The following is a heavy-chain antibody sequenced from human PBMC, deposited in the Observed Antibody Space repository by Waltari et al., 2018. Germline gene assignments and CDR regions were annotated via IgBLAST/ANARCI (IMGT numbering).Heavy chain of an antibody. CDR2: INHSGST. CDR3: AGLRFNYYYYYHMDV. V-gene: IGHV4-34*01. D-gene: IGHD3-10*01. J-gene: IGHJ6*03. CDR1: GGSFSHYY. Sequence: QVQLQQWGAGLLKPSETLSLTCAVSGGSFSHYYWSWIRQSPGKGLEWIGEINHSGSTNVNPSLKSRVTILLDTSRNQFSLKVRSVTAADAAVYYCAGLRFNYYYYYHMDVWGNGTTVTVSS.